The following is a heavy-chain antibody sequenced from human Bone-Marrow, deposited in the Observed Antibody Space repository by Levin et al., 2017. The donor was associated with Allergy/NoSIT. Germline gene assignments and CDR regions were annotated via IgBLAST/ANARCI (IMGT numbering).Heavy chain of an antibody. CDR1: GFTFSSYS. V-gene: IGHV3-21*01. CDR2: ISSSSGYI. CDR3: ARITVWGTVSPERRDS. D-gene: IGHD3-16*01. Sequence: ETLSLTCAASGFTFSSYSMNWVRQAPGKGLEWVSFISSSSGYIYYADSVKGRFTISRDNAKSSLYLQMNSLTAEDSAVYYCARITVWGTVSPERRDSWGQGVLVTVSS. J-gene: IGHJ4*02.